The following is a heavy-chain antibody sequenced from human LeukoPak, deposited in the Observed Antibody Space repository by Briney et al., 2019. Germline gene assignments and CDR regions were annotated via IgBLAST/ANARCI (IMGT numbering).Heavy chain of an antibody. CDR1: GGSFSGYY. CDR2: INHSGST. V-gene: IGHV4-34*01. CDR3: ARAGATVVTASNWFDP. J-gene: IGHJ5*02. D-gene: IGHD2-21*02. Sequence: SETLSLTCAVYGGSFSGYYWSWIRQPPGKGLEWIGEINHSGSTNYNASLKSRVTISVDTPKNQFSLKLSSVTAADTAVYYCARAGATVVTASNWFDPWGQGTLVTVSS.